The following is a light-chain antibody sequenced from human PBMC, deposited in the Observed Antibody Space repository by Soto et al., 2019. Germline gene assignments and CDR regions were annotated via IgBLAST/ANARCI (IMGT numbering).Light chain of an antibody. V-gene: IGKV1-5*01. CDR2: DVS. Sequence: GERVTITCRASQSVSNWLAWYQQKPGKAPKLLIYDVSSLESGVPSRFSGSGSGTEFILTISSLQPDDFATYYCQQYNSFPITFGQGTRLEIK. J-gene: IGKJ5*01. CDR3: QQYNSFPIT. CDR1: QSVSNW.